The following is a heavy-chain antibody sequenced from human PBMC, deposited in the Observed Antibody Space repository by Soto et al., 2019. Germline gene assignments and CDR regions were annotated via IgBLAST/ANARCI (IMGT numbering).Heavy chain of an antibody. V-gene: IGHV2-5*01. Sequence: ITVTESVPTLVTPTHTLWLTCSFPGFSLTTRGVAVGWFRQPPGKAPEWLALFSWNDDKRYSPSLMSRLTVTGDSSKRQVVLTLSNVDPVDSGIYYRAHRPTLTDDFSFDYWRHGRLFTASS. CDR3: AHRPTLTDDFSFDY. CDR2: FSWNDDK. D-gene: IGHD2-21*02. CDR1: GFSLTTRGVA. J-gene: IGHJ4*01.